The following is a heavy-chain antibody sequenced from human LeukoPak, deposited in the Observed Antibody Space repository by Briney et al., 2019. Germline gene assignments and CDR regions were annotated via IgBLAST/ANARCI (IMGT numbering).Heavy chain of an antibody. V-gene: IGHV1-24*01. Sequence: ASVKVSCKVSGYTLTELSMHWVRQAPGKGLEWMGGFDPEDGETIYAQKFQGGVTMTEDTSTDTAYMELSSLRSEDTAVYYCATAWGPQWERLWYYFDYWGQGTLVTVSS. CDR1: GYTLTELS. CDR2: FDPEDGET. CDR3: ATAWGPQWERLWYYFDY. J-gene: IGHJ4*02. D-gene: IGHD1-26*01.